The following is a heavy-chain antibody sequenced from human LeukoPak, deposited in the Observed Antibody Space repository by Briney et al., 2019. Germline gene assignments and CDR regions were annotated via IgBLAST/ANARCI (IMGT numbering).Heavy chain of an antibody. CDR2: INHSGST. D-gene: IGHD3-10*01. CDR1: GGSFSGYY. J-gene: IGHJ4*02. V-gene: IGHV4-34*01. Sequence: SETLSLTCAVYGGSFSGYYWSWIRQPPGKGLEWIGEINHSGSTNYNPSLKSRVTISVDTSKNQFSLKLSSVTAADTAVYYCARSGVWFGETNWGQGTLVTASS. CDR3: ARSGVWFGETN.